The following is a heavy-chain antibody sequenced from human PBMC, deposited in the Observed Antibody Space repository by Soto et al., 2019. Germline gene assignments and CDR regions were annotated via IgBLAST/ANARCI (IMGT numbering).Heavy chain of an antibody. D-gene: IGHD3-3*02. Sequence: QVQLVESGGGLVKPGGSLRLSCSVSGFIFSEYYMSWIRQAPGKGLEWVSSISTASTYTTNADSVKGRFTISRDNAENSLYLQMNSLRAEYTAVYYCAIHLWLAIDAFDIWGQGTMVTVSS. J-gene: IGHJ3*02. CDR2: ISTASTYT. CDR1: GFIFSEYY. V-gene: IGHV3-11*06. CDR3: AIHLWLAIDAFDI.